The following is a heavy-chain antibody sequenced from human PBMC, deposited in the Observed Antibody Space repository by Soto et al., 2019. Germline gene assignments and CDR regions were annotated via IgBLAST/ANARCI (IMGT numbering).Heavy chain of an antibody. CDR2: VYFSGNT. CDR1: GGSLSSYY. D-gene: IGHD6-25*01. Sequence: PSSPLSLTCTFSGGSLSSYYWTWIRQSPGKGLEWIGYVYFSGNTNYNPSLKSRVTISIDTSKNQFSLRLASVTAADTAFYYCGSVRPSGYVLSWGQGTLVTVSS. J-gene: IGHJ5*02. V-gene: IGHV4-59*01. CDR3: GSVRPSGYVLS.